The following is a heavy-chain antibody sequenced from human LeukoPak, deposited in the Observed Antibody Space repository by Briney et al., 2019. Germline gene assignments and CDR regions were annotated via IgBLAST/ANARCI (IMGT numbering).Heavy chain of an antibody. V-gene: IGHV1-18*01. D-gene: IGHD3-3*01. CDR1: GYTFTSYG. Sequence: ALVKVSCKASGYTFTSYGISWVRQAPGQGLEWMGWISAYNGNTNYAQKLQGRVTMTTDTSTSTAYMELRSLRSDDTAVYYCARDRTDLFGVGVADWFDPWGQGTLVTVSS. J-gene: IGHJ5*02. CDR3: ARDRTDLFGVGVADWFDP. CDR2: ISAYNGNT.